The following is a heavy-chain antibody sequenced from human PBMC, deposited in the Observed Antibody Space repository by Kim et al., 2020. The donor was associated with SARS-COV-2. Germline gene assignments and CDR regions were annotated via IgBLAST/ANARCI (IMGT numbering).Heavy chain of an antibody. J-gene: IGHJ5*02. CDR2: ISYDGSNK. Sequence: GGSLRLSCAASGFTFSSYAMHWVRQAPGKGLEWVAVISYDGSNKYYADSVKGRFTISRDNSKNTLYLQMNSLRAEDTAVYYCARGGYSSGWLKGDWFDP. D-gene: IGHD6-19*01. CDR3: ARGGYSSGWLKGDWFDP. CDR1: GFTFSSYA. V-gene: IGHV3-30*04.